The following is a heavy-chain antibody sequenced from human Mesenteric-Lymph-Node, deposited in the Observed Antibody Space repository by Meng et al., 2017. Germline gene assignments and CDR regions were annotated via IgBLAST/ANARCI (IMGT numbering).Heavy chain of an antibody. D-gene: IGHD3-22*01. J-gene: IGHJ3*02. V-gene: IGHV1-2*02. CDR1: GYTFTGYY. Sequence: ASVKVSCKASGYTFTGYYMHWVRQAPGQGLEWMGWINPNSGGTNYAQKFQGRVTMTRDTSISTAYMELSRLRSDDTAVYYCARSSLSNITMIAVPWAFDIWGQGTMVTVSS. CDR3: ARSSLSNITMIAVPWAFDI. CDR2: INPNSGGT.